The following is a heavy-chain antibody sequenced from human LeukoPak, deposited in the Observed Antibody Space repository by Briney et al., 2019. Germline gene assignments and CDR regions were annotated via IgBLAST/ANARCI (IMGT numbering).Heavy chain of an antibody. CDR2: ISSSSSYI. Sequence: GGSLRLSCAASGLTFSSYSMNWVRQAPGKGLEWVSSISSSSSYIYYADSVKGRFTISRDNAKNSLYLQMNSLRAEDTAVYYCAGGDYDSSGYYYGIDYWGQGTLVTVSS. CDR1: GLTFSSYS. V-gene: IGHV3-21*01. D-gene: IGHD3-22*01. J-gene: IGHJ4*02. CDR3: AGGDYDSSGYYYGIDY.